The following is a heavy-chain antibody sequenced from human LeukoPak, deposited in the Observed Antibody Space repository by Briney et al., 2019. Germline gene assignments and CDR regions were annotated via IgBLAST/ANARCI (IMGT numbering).Heavy chain of an antibody. Sequence: SETLSLTCTVSGGSTNSGDYFWSWIRQPPGNGLEWIGYIYNSGTTYYNSSLKSRVTISTDTSKNQFSLKLSSVTAADTAVYYCARGRPGYSSGWPVYYFDYWGQGTLVTVSS. CDR2: IYNSGTT. D-gene: IGHD6-19*01. J-gene: IGHJ4*02. CDR1: GGSTNSGDYF. CDR3: ARGRPGYSSGWPVYYFDY. V-gene: IGHV4-30-4*02.